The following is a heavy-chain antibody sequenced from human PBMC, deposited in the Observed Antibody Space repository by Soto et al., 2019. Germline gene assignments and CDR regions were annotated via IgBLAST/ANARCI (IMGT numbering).Heavy chain of an antibody. CDR1: GFTFSSYS. D-gene: IGHD4-17*01. CDR3: ARDHSYGGHFDY. V-gene: IGHV3-21*01. J-gene: IGHJ4*02. Sequence: GGSLRLSCAASGFTFSSYSMNWVRQAPGKGLEWVSTISSSSSYIYYADSVKGRFTISRDNAKNSLYPQMNSLRAEDTAVYYCARDHSYGGHFDYWGQGTLVTVSS. CDR2: ISSSSSYI.